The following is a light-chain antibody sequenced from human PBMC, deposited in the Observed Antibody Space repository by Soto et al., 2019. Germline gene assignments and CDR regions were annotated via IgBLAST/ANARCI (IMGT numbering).Light chain of an antibody. CDR1: ISDIGAYNY. Sequence: QSVLTQPASVSGSPGQSITISCTGTISDIGAYNYVSWYQQQPGKAPKLMIYEVSNRPSGVSDRFSGSRSGNTASLTFSGLQAEDEADYYCSSLTTSNTLVFGGGTKLTVL. J-gene: IGLJ3*02. CDR2: EVS. V-gene: IGLV2-14*01. CDR3: SSLTTSNTLV.